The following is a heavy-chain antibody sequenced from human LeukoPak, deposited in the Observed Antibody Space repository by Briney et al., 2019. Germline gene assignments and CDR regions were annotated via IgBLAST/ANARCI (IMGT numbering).Heavy chain of an antibody. Sequence: PGESLRLSCTASGFAFDEHGMSWVRQVPGKGLEWVSGINWSGGSTGYADPLRGRFTISRDNAKNSLYLQMDSLRAEDTASYYCARAPITSPFYFDYWGQGTLVTVSS. CDR3: ARAPITSPFYFDY. D-gene: IGHD2-2*01. CDR2: INWSGGST. V-gene: IGHV3-20*04. J-gene: IGHJ4*02. CDR1: GFAFDEHG.